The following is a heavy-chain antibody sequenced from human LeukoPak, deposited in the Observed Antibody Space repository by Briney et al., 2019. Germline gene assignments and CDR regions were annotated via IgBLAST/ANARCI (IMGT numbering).Heavy chain of an antibody. CDR1: GFTFSSYS. V-gene: IGHV3-21*01. J-gene: IGHJ4*02. Sequence: GGSLRLSCAASGFTFSSYSMNWVRQAPGEGLEWVSSISSSSSYIYYANSVKGRFIISRDNAKNSMYLQMNSLRAEDTAVYYCARDNEGSNYGVFSWYFDYWGQGTLVTVSS. CDR3: ARDNEGSNYGVFSWYFDY. CDR2: ISSSSSYI. D-gene: IGHD4-11*01.